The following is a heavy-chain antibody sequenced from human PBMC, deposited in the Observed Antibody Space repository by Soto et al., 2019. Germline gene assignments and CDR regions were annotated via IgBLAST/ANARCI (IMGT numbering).Heavy chain of an antibody. CDR2: IYYSGST. D-gene: IGHD3-9*01. CDR3: GRLEGLATISYYFDY. Sequence: TSETLSLTCTVSGGSISSSSYYWGWIRQPPGKGLEWIGSIYYSGSTYYNPSLKSRVTISVDTSKNQFSLKLMSLSAADTAVYYCGRLEGLATISYYFDYWGQGALVTVSS. J-gene: IGHJ4*02. CDR1: GGSISSSSYY. V-gene: IGHV4-39*01.